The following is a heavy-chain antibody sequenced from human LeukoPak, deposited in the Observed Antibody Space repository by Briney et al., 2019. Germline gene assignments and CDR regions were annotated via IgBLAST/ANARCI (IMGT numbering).Heavy chain of an antibody. CDR3: AKDSGYSYGPNDY. D-gene: IGHD5-18*01. CDR1: GFTVSSNY. CDR2: ISDSGGST. V-gene: IGHV3-23*01. Sequence: GGSLRLSCAASGFTVSSNYMSWVRQAPGKGLEWVSAISDSGGSTYYADSVKGRFTISRDNSKNTVYLQMNSLRVEDTALYYCAKDSGYSYGPNDYWGQGTLVTVSS. J-gene: IGHJ4*02.